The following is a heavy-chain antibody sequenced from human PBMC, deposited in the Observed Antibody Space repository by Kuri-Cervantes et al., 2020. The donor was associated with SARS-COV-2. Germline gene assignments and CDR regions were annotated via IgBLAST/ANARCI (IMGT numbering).Heavy chain of an antibody. CDR1: GFTFSSYG. CDR3: AKGIAVAGTGGFDY. J-gene: IGHJ4*02. V-gene: IGHV3-30*02. CDR2: IRYDGSNK. Sequence: GGSLRLSCAASGFTFSSYGMHWVRQAPGKGLEWVAFIRYDGSNKYYADSVKSRFTISRDNSKNTLYLQMNSLRAEDTAVYYCAKGIAVAGTGGFDYWGQGTLVTVSS. D-gene: IGHD6-19*01.